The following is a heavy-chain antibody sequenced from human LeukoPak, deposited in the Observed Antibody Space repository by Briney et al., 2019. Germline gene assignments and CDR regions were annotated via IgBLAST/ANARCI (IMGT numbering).Heavy chain of an antibody. CDR3: ARARSFEMDRTYYYDC. J-gene: IGHJ4*02. D-gene: IGHD3-9*01. Sequence: SETLSLTCAVSGGSFSSDYWSWIRQPPGKELEWIGYICYSGSTNYNPSHKRRVTIPVDTSKNPSYLKLSSVPAADTAAYSCARARSFEMDRTYYYDCWGQGPLVTVSS. CDR2: ICYSGST. CDR1: GGSFSSDY. V-gene: IGHV4-59*12.